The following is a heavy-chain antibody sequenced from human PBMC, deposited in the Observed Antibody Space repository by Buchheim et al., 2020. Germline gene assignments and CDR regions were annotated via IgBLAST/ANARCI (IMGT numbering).Heavy chain of an antibody. CDR1: GFTFSDYG. Sequence: QVQLVESGGGVVQPGRSLRLSCATSGFTFSDYGMHWVRQAPGKGLEWVAVVSNDGNKKYHVDSVKGRFTISRDNSKNTLYLQMNSLRAEDTAVYYCAKGELRFLEWLLNYWGQGTL. D-gene: IGHD3-3*01. V-gene: IGHV3-30*18. CDR3: AKGELRFLEWLLNY. CDR2: VSNDGNKK. J-gene: IGHJ4*02.